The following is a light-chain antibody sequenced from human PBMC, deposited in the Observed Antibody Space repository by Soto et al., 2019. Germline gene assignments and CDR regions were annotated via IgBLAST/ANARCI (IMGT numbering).Light chain of an antibody. CDR2: ATS. V-gene: IGKV3-20*01. J-gene: IGKJ2*03. CDR3: QQYGSSPRYS. Sequence: EIVLTQSPGTLSLSLGERATLSCRASQSVSSNYLAWYQQKPGQAPRLLIYATSNRATGIPDRFSGSGSGTDFTLTTSRLEPEDFAVYYCQQYGSSPRYSFGQGTKLEIK. CDR1: QSVSSNY.